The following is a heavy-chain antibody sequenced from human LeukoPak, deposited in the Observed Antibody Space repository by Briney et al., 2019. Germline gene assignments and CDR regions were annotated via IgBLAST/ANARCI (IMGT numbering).Heavy chain of an antibody. J-gene: IGHJ4*02. Sequence: GASVKVSCKASGGTFSSYAISWVRQAPGQGLEWMGRIIPILGIANYAQKFQGRVTITADKSTRTAYMELSSLRSEDTAVYYCARVVGDTAMGTGIDYWGQGTLVTVSS. CDR2: IIPILGIA. D-gene: IGHD5-18*01. CDR1: GGTFSSYA. CDR3: ARVVGDTAMGTGIDY. V-gene: IGHV1-69*04.